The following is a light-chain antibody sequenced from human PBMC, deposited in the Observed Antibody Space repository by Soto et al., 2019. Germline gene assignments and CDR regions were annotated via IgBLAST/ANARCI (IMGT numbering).Light chain of an antibody. V-gene: IGKV3-20*01. CDR3: QQYGSSYT. CDR1: QSIRSNY. Sequence: EIVLTQSPGTLSLSPGERATLSCRASQSIRSNYVAWYQQKPGQGPRLLIYGASSRATGIPDRFSGSGSGTDFTLTISRLEPEDFAVYYCQQYGSSYTFGQGTKLEIK. J-gene: IGKJ2*01. CDR2: GAS.